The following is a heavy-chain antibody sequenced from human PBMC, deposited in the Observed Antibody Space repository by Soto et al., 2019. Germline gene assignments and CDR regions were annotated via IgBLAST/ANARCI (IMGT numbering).Heavy chain of an antibody. CDR3: ARPPIAAAGPFDY. D-gene: IGHD6-13*01. CDR1: GFTFDDYG. J-gene: IGHJ4*02. V-gene: IGHV3-20*04. CDR2: INWNGGST. Sequence: PVGSLRLSCAASGFTFDDYGMSWVRQAPGKGLEWVSGINWNGGSTGYADSVKGRFTISRDNAKNSLYLQMNSLRAEDTALYYCARPPIAAAGPFDYWGQGTLVNVSS.